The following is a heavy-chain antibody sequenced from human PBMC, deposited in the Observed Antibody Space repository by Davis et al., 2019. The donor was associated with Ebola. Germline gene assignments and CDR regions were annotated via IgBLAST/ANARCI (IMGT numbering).Heavy chain of an antibody. CDR2: INPHNGNT. D-gene: IGHD2-15*01. Sequence: ASVKVSCKASGYTFTSYGITWVRQAPGQGLEWMGWINPHNGNTNYAQNVQGRVTMTTDTSTSTAYMELRSLRSDDTAVYYCASRIKVVAATDDAFDIWGQGTMVTVSS. CDR1: GYTFTSYG. J-gene: IGHJ3*02. CDR3: ASRIKVVAATDDAFDI. V-gene: IGHV1-18*04.